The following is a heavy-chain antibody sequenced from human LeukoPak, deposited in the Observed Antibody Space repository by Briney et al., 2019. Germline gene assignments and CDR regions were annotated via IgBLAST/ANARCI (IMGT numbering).Heavy chain of an antibody. CDR1: GFTFSSYA. V-gene: IGHV3-21*01. Sequence: GGSLRLSCAASGFTFSSYAMSWVRQAPGKGLEWVSSISSSSSYIYYADSVKGRFTISRDNAKNSLYLQMNSLRAEDTAVYYCAREGGSLYFDYWGQGTLVTVSS. CDR3: AREGGSLYFDY. D-gene: IGHD1-26*01. CDR2: ISSSSSYI. J-gene: IGHJ4*02.